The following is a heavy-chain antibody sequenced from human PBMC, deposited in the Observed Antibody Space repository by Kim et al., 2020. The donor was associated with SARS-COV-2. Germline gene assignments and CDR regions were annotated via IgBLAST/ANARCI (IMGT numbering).Heavy chain of an antibody. CDR2: IYYSGST. V-gene: IGHV4-59*01. CDR3: ARVVWSGYSVRYFDL. CDR1: GGSISSYY. D-gene: IGHD3-3*01. Sequence: SETLSLTCTVSGGSISSYYWSWIRQPPGKGLEWIGYIYYSGSTNYNPSLKSRVTISVDTSKNQFSLKLSSVTAADTAVYYCARVVWSGYSVRYFDLWGRGTLVTVSS. J-gene: IGHJ2*01.